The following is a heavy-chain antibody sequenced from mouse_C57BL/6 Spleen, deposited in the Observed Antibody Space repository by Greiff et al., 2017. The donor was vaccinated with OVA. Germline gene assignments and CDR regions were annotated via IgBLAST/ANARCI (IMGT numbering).Heavy chain of an antibody. CDR3: ARYPYYYCSSHWYFDV. Sequence: QVQLQQSGTELVKPGASVKLSCKASGYTFTSYWMHWVKQRPGQGLEWIGNINPSNGGTNYNEKFKSKATLTVDKSSSTAYMQLSSLTSEDSAVYYCARYPYYYCSSHWYFDVWGTGTTVTVSS. CDR2: INPSNGGT. D-gene: IGHD1-1*01. V-gene: IGHV1-53*01. J-gene: IGHJ1*03. CDR1: GYTFTSYW.